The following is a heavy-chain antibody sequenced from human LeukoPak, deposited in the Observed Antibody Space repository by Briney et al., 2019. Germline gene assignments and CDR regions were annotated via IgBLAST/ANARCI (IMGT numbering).Heavy chain of an antibody. Sequence: SETLSLTCTVSGGSISSYYWSWIRQPPGKGLEWIGYIYYSGSTNYNPSLKSRVTISVDTSKNQFSLKLSSVTAADTAVYYCARDGWNYGEVWFDPWGQGTLVTVSS. V-gene: IGHV4-59*01. D-gene: IGHD1-7*01. J-gene: IGHJ5*02. CDR2: IYYSGST. CDR3: ARDGWNYGEVWFDP. CDR1: GGSISSYY.